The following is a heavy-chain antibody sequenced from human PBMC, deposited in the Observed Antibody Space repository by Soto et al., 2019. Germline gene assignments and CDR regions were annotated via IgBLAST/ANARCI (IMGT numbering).Heavy chain of an antibody. CDR1: GYTFSAYT. D-gene: IGHD3-3*02. V-gene: IGHV1-3*01. CDR2: INAGSGAT. Sequence: ASVKVSCKATGYTFSAYTMNWVRQAPGQSLEWMGWINAGSGATKYSQNFQGRVSITRDTSASTVYMELTGLTSEDTAVYYCARDTETLGPRANDALDIWGQGTMVTVSS. J-gene: IGHJ3*02. CDR3: ARDTETLGPRANDALDI.